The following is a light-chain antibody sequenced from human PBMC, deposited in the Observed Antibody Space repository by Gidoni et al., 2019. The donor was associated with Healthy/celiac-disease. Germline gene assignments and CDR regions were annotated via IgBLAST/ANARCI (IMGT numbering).Light chain of an antibody. CDR3: MQALPTQT. V-gene: IGKV2-28*01. Sequence: IVMTQSPLSLPVTPGDPAPTSFRSSQSLLHSNGYYYLDWYLQKPGQSPQLLNYLGSIRASGVPDRFSCSGSGTDFTLKSSRVEAEYVGVYYCMQALPTQTFGQGTKLEIK. J-gene: IGKJ2*01. CDR1: QSLLHSNGYYY. CDR2: LGS.